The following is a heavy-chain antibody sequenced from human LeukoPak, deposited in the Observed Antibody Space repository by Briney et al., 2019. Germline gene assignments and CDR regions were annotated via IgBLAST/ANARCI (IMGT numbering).Heavy chain of an antibody. Sequence: GGSLRLSCAASGFTFSSYAMSWVRQAPGKGLEWVSAISGSGGSTYYADSVKGRFTISRDNSKNTLYLQMNSLRAEDTALYYCAKDRYYGSGSYYHGIDYWGQGTLVTVSS. J-gene: IGHJ4*02. CDR2: ISGSGGST. D-gene: IGHD3-10*01. V-gene: IGHV3-23*01. CDR3: AKDRYYGSGSYYHGIDY. CDR1: GFTFSSYA.